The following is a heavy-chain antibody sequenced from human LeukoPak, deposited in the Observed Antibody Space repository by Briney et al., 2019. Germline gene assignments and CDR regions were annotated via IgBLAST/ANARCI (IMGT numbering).Heavy chain of an antibody. CDR1: GGSFSGYY. Sequence: SETLSLTCAVDGGSFSGYYWSWIRQPPGNGLGWIGAINHIGSTNYNPSLKSRVTISVDTSKSQFSLKLSSVTAADTTVYYCARGHITMPSPPKKRRYYFDYWGQGTLVTVSS. J-gene: IGHJ4*02. CDR2: INHIGST. V-gene: IGHV4-34*01. CDR3: ARGHITMPSPPKKRRYYFDY. D-gene: IGHD3-10*01.